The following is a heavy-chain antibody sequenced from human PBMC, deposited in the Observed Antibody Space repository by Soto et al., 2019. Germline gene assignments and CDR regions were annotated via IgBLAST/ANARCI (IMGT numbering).Heavy chain of an antibody. Sequence: EVQLVESGGGLVQPGGSRRPPCEASDFPSSSPTRTGFARAPGRGLEWVSFIDTLSSIMYYADSVRGRFTISRDNAKNSLYLQMNSLRAEDTAIYYCTGGGVSSGPGYWGQGTLVTVSS. J-gene: IGHJ4*02. CDR1: DFPSSSPT. CDR3: TGGGVSSGPGY. D-gene: IGHD3-22*01. CDR2: IDTLSSIM. V-gene: IGHV3-48*01.